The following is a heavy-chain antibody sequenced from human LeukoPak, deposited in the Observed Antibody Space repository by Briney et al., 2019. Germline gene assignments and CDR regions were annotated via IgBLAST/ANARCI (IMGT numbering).Heavy chain of an antibody. Sequence: SETLSLTCSVSGGSISSYYWSWIRQPPGKGLEWIGSIYYSGSTYYNPSLKSRVTISVDTSKNQFSLKLSSVTAADTAVYYCARHFQEPHRIFGVVIHFDYWGQGTLVTVSS. V-gene: IGHV4-59*05. D-gene: IGHD3-3*02. CDR2: IYYSGST. CDR1: GGSISSYY. CDR3: ARHFQEPHRIFGVVIHFDY. J-gene: IGHJ4*02.